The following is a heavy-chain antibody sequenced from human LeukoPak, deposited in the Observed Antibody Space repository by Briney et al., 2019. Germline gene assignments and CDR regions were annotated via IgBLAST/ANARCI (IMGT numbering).Heavy chain of an antibody. CDR3: ARRGGLYQLLYFPRPSWFDP. J-gene: IGHJ5*02. CDR2: INHSERT. D-gene: IGHD2-2*02. Sequence: SENLSRNCAVYGGSFSGYYWSWIRKPPGKGLEWIGEINHSERTNYNPSLKSRVTISVDTSKNQFSLKLSSVTAADTVVYYCARRGGLYQLLYFPRPSWFDPWGQGTLVTVSS. V-gene: IGHV4-34*01. CDR1: GGSFSGYY.